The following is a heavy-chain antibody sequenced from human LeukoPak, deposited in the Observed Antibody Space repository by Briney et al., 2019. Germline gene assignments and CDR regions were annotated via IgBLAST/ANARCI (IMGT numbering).Heavy chain of an antibody. J-gene: IGHJ5*02. V-gene: IGHV1-69*13. D-gene: IGHD3-16*01. CDR2: IIPIFGTA. CDR3: ARGAKLGGNWFDP. CDR1: GGTFSSYA. Sequence: ASVKVSCKASGGTFSSYAISWVRQAPGQGLEWMGGIIPIFGTANYAQKFQGRVTITADESTSTAYMELSSLRSEDTAVYYCARGAKLGGNWFDPWGQGTLVTVSS.